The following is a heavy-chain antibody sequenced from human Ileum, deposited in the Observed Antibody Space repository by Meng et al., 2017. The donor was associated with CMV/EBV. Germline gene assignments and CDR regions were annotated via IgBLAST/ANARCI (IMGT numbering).Heavy chain of an antibody. Sequence: SCAASGFTFSNSWTHWVRQAPGKGLVCVSRINSDGTITKYADSVKGRFTISRDSAKNTVYLQMNSLRDEDTAVYYCARDYGYTYDYWGQGTLVTV. J-gene: IGHJ4*02. D-gene: IGHD5-18*01. CDR2: INSDGTIT. CDR1: GFTFSNSW. CDR3: ARDYGYTYDY. V-gene: IGHV3-74*01.